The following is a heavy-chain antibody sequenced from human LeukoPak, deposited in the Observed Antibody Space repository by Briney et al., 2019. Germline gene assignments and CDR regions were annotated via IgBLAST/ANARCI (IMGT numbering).Heavy chain of an antibody. CDR2: INPNSGGT. Sequence: ASVKVSCKASGYTSTGYYMHWVRQAPGQGLEWMGWINPNSGGTNYAQKFQGRVTMTRDTSISTVYMELSRLTSDDTAVFYCARSYYDALTGYYPFDHWGQGTLVTVSS. D-gene: IGHD3-9*01. J-gene: IGHJ4*02. CDR1: GYTSTGYY. CDR3: ARSYYDALTGYYPFDH. V-gene: IGHV1-2*02.